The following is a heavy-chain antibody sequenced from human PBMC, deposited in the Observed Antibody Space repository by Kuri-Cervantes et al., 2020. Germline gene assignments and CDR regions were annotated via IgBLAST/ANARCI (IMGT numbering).Heavy chain of an antibody. CDR2: INPSGGST. CDR1: GYTFTSYY. CDR3: ARGEPYGDYVEDYYYYYMDV. Sequence: ASVKVSCKASGYTFTSYYMHWVRQAPGQGLEWMGIINPSGGSTSYAQKFQGRVTMTRDTSTSTVYMELSSLRSEDTAVYYCARGEPYGDYVEDYYYYYMDVWSKGTTATVSS. J-gene: IGHJ6*03. V-gene: IGHV1-46*01. D-gene: IGHD4-17*01.